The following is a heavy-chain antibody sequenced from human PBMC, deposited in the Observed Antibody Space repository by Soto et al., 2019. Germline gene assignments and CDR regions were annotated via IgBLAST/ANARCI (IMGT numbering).Heavy chain of an antibody. D-gene: IGHD3-10*01. CDR2: IYYSGST. Sequence: SETLSLTCSVTGGSISSYYWSWIRQPPGKGLEWIGYIYYSGSTNYNPSLKSRVTISVDTSKNQFSLKLNSMTAADTAVYYCARHNYGSGSTYFDYWGQGTLVTVSS. CDR1: GGSISSYY. J-gene: IGHJ4*02. V-gene: IGHV4-59*08. CDR3: ARHNYGSGSTYFDY.